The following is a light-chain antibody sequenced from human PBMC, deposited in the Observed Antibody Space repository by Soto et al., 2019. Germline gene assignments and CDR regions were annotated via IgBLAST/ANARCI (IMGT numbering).Light chain of an antibody. Sequence: ETVLTQSPGTLSLSPGDRATLSYRASQNVINNYLAWYQQKPGQAPRLLIYGASTRATGVPDRFSGSGSETDFTLTISRLEPEDFAVYYCLQFGSSPRGFTFGPGTKVDIK. CDR1: QNVINNY. CDR3: LQFGSSPRGFT. CDR2: GAS. J-gene: IGKJ3*01. V-gene: IGKV3-20*01.